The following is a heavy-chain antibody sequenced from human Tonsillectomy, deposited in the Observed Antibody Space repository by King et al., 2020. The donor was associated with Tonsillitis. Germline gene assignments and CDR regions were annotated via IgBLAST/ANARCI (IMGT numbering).Heavy chain of an antibody. CDR2: ISWNSGWI. Sequence: QLVQSGGGLVQPGRSLRLSCAASGFTFDDYAMHWVRQAPGKGLEWVSGISWNSGWIGYADSVKGRFTISRDNAKNSLYLQMNSLRAEDTALYYCAKVGDGSTTVMDYYYYGMDVWGQGTTVTVSS. D-gene: IGHD1-1*01. CDR3: AKVGDGSTTVMDYYYYGMDV. CDR1: GFTFDDYA. V-gene: IGHV3-9*01. J-gene: IGHJ6*02.